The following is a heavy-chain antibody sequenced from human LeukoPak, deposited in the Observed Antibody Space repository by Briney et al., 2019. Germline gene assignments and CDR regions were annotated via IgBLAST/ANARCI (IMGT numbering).Heavy chain of an antibody. CDR1: GGSISSYY. CDR3: ARTASSSGYSSSWLYYFDY. CDR2: IYYSGST. Sequence: SETLSLTCTVSGGSISSYYWNWIRQPPGKGLEWIGYIYYSGSTNYNPSLKSRVTISADTSKNQFSLKLSSVTAADTAVYYCARTASSSGYSSSWLYYFDYWGQGTLVTVSS. J-gene: IGHJ4*02. D-gene: IGHD6-13*01. V-gene: IGHV4-59*01.